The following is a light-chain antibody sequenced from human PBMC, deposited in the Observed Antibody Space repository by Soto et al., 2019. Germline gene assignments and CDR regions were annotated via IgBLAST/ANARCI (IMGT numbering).Light chain of an antibody. CDR3: QHYNNWLPWT. CDR2: AAS. Sequence: EIVMTQSPATLSVSPGERATLSCRASQSVSSNLAWYQQKPGQAPRLLIYAASTRATGIPARFSGSGSGTDFTLTISSLQSEDFAVYYCQHYNNWLPWTFGQGTKVEIK. CDR1: QSVSSN. V-gene: IGKV3-15*01. J-gene: IGKJ1*01.